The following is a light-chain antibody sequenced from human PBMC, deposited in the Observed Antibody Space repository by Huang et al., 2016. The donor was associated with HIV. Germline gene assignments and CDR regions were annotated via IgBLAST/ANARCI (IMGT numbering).Light chain of an antibody. V-gene: IGKV1-13*02. CDR3: QQFNGFSLT. Sequence: AIQLTQSPPSLSASAGDRVTITCRASQDINSALAWYQQKPGKAPKLLIYDASNLKSGVPSRFSGIGSGTDFTLSISSLQPEDFATYYCQQFNGFSLTFGGGTRVEIK. J-gene: IGKJ4*01. CDR2: DAS. CDR1: QDINSA.